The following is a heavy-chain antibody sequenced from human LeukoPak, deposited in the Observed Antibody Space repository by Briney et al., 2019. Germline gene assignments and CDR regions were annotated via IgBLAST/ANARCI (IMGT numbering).Heavy chain of an antibody. CDR3: ARDFGEWFGEHTTKNDY. J-gene: IGHJ4*02. V-gene: IGHV1-2*06. Sequence: ASVKVSCKASGYTFTGYYMHWVRQAPGQGLEWMGRINPNSGGTNYAQKFQGRVTMTRDTSINTAYMDLSRLRSDNTAVYYCARDFGEWFGEHTTKNDYWGQGTLVTVSS. D-gene: IGHD3-10*01. CDR2: INPNSGGT. CDR1: GYTFTGYY.